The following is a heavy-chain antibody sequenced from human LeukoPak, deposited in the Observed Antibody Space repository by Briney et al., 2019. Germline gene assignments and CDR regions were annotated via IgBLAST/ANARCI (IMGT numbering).Heavy chain of an antibody. CDR1: GGSISSSSDY. V-gene: IGHV4-39*01. J-gene: IGHJ4*02. CDR2: IFYSGSA. D-gene: IGHD3-10*01. Sequence: SETLSLTCPVSGGSISSSSDYWGWIRQPPGKGLEWIGSIFYSGSAYYNPSLKSRVTISVDTSKNQFSLKLSSVTAADTAVYHCARHGDRGGGFDYWGQGTLVTVSS. CDR3: ARHGDRGGGFDY.